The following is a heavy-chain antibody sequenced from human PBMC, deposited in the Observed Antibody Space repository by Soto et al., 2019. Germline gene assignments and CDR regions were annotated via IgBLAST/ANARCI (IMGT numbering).Heavy chain of an antibody. Sequence: QVQLVQSGAEVKKPGSSVKVSCKASGGTFSSYAISWVRQAPGQGLEWMGGIIAIFGTANYAQKFQGRVPITADEATSTAYMELSSLRSEDTAVYYCARGDYDFWSGYYVYGMDVWGQGTTVTVSS. CDR3: ARGDYDFWSGYYVYGMDV. D-gene: IGHD3-3*01. V-gene: IGHV1-69*01. CDR1: GGTFSSYA. J-gene: IGHJ6*02. CDR2: IIAIFGTA.